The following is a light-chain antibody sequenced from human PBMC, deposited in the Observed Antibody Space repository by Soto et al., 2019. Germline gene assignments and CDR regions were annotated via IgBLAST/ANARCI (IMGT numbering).Light chain of an antibody. CDR3: QQYGSSHT. V-gene: IGKV3-20*01. Sequence: EIVLTQSPGTLSLSPGESATLFCRASQSVPSTYLAWYQQKPGQAPRLLIYGASSSATGIPDRFSGSGAGAYFNLTISRLEPADFGVYYCQQYGSSHTFGQGTRLEI. CDR1: QSVPSTY. CDR2: GAS. J-gene: IGKJ5*01.